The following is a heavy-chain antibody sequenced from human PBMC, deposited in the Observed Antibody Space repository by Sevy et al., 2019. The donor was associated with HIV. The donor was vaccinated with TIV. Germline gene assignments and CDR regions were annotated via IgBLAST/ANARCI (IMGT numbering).Heavy chain of an antibody. CDR1: GGSFSGYY. CDR2: INHSGST. Sequence: SETLSLTCAVYGGSFSGYYWSWIRQPPGKGLEWIGEINHSGSTNYNPSLKSRVTISVDTSKNQFSLKLSSVTAADTALYYCARVVVTMVQGVISNYYGMDVWGQGTTVTVSS. CDR3: ARVVVTMVQGVISNYYGMDV. J-gene: IGHJ6*02. V-gene: IGHV4-34*01. D-gene: IGHD3-10*01.